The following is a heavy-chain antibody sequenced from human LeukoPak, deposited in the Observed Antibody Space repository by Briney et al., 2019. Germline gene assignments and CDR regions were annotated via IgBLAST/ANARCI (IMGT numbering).Heavy chain of an antibody. Sequence: SETLSLTCTVSGGSVSSSAYYWGWIRQPPGKGLEWIGYIYYSGSTNYNPSLKSRVTISVDTSKNQFSLKLSSVTAADTAVYYCARELRGEDAFDIWGQGTMVTVSS. CDR2: IYYSGST. CDR1: GGSVSSSAYY. V-gene: IGHV4-61*08. J-gene: IGHJ3*02. CDR3: ARELRGEDAFDI. D-gene: IGHD3-16*01.